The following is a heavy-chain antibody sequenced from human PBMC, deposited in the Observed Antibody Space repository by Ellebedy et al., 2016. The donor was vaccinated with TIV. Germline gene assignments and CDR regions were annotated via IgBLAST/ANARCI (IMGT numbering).Heavy chain of an antibody. V-gene: IGHV3-7*01. CDR1: GFTFSSYW. D-gene: IGHD1-26*01. CDR2: IKQDSSSK. Sequence: PGGSLRLSCAASGFTFSSYWMSWVRQAPGKGLEWVANIKQDSSSKYYVDSVKGRFTISRDNAKNSLYLQMNSLRAEDSAVYYCARWELDSNTYYHLDQWGQGTLVTVSS. CDR3: ARWELDSNTYYHLDQ. J-gene: IGHJ4*02.